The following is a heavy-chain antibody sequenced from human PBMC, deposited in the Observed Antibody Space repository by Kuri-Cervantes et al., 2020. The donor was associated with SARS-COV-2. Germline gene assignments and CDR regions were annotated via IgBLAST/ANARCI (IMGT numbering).Heavy chain of an antibody. CDR3: ARDPGGTS. CDR2: ISYDGSNK. V-gene: IGHV3-30-3*01. D-gene: IGHD3-16*01. CDR1: GFTFFSYA. J-gene: IGHJ4*02. Sequence: LSLTCAASGFTFFSYAMHWVRQAPGKGLEWVAIISYDGSNKYYADSVKGRFTISRDNSKNTLYLQMNSLRAEDTALYYCARDPGGTSWGQGTLVTVSS.